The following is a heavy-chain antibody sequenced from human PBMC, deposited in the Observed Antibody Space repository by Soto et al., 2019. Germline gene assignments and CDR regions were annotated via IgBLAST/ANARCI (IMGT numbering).Heavy chain of an antibody. CDR3: ANVSPHRTTQPHGH. J-gene: IGHJ1*01. D-gene: IGHD2-2*01. Sequence: WGSLRLSCAASGFRFRIHSMTWVRQGPGKGLEWVSSISSSNTYIYYAESVKGRFTISRDNAKNSLYLQMNSLRAEDTAVYYCANVSPHRTTQPHGHWGKGTMVIVSS. CDR1: GFRFRIHS. V-gene: IGHV3-21*01. CDR2: ISSSNTYI.